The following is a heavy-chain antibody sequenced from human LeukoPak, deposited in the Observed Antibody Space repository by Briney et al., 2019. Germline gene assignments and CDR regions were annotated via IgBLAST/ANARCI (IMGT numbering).Heavy chain of an antibody. V-gene: IGHV4-38-2*02. D-gene: IGHD3-22*01. J-gene: IGHJ4*02. CDR3: ARDQQRGHYYDSSGYYYYGY. CDR1: GYSISSGYY. Sequence: PSETLSLTCAVSGYSISSGYYWGWIRQPPGKGLEWIGSIYHSGSTHYNPSLKSRVTISVDTSKNQFSLKLSSVTAADTAVYYCARDQQRGHYYDSSGYYYYGYWGQGTLVTVSS. CDR2: IYHSGST.